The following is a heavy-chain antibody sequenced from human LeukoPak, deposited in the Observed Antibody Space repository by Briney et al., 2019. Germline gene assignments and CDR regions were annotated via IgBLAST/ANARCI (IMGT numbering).Heavy chain of an antibody. D-gene: IGHD6-19*01. CDR1: GGSISSYY. CDR3: ARALDNSSGRYFYPWRDAFDI. Sequence: PSETLSLTCTVSGGSISSYYWSWIRQPPGKGLEWLGYIYYSGSTNYNPSLKSRVTISVDTSKNQFSLKLSSVTAADTAVYYCARALDNSSGRYFYPWRDAFDIWGQGTMVTVSS. J-gene: IGHJ3*02. V-gene: IGHV4-59*01. CDR2: IYYSGST.